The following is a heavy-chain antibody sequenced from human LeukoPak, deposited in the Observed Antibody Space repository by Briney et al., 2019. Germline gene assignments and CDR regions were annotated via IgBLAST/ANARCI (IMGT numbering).Heavy chain of an antibody. CDR3: ARQTSSSSGYFDY. Sequence: GESLKISCKGSGYSFTSYWIGWVRQMPGKGLGWMGIIYPGDSDTRYSPSFQGQVTISADKSISTAYLQWSSLKASDTAMYYCARQTSSSSGYFDYWGQGTLVTVSS. CDR2: IYPGDSDT. D-gene: IGHD6-6*01. J-gene: IGHJ4*02. CDR1: GYSFTSYW. V-gene: IGHV5-51*01.